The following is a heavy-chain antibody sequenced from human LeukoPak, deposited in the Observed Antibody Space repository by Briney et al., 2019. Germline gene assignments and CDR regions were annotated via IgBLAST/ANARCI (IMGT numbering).Heavy chain of an antibody. V-gene: IGHV4-31*03. CDR3: ARDRVVVIVTSSYWYFDI. Sequence: PSETLSLTCTVSGGSISSGGYYWSWIRQHPGKGLEWIGYIYYSGSTYYNPSLKSRVTISVDTSKNQFSLKLSYVTAADTAVYYCARDRVVVIVTSSYWYFDIWGRGTLVTVSS. D-gene: IGHD2-21*01. CDR1: GGSISSGGYY. CDR2: IYYSGST. J-gene: IGHJ2*01.